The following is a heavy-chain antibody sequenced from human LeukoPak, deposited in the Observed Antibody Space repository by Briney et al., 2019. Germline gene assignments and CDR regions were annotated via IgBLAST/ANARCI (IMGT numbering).Heavy chain of an antibody. D-gene: IGHD6-6*01. CDR1: GFTFSSYW. V-gene: IGHV3-74*01. Sequence: GGSLRLSCAASGFTFSSYWMHWVRQAPGKGLVWVSRINPDGSSTNYADSVKGRFTISRDNAKNTLYLQMNSLRAEDTAVYYCATDRSSIAARPHWGQGTLVTVSS. CDR2: INPDGSST. CDR3: ATDRSSIAARPH. J-gene: IGHJ4*02.